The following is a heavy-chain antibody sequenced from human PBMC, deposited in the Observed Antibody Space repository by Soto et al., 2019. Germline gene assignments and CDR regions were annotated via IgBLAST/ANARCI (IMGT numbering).Heavy chain of an antibody. CDR2: ITPIFGTA. V-gene: IGHV1-69*12. CDR1: GGTFSSYA. Sequence: QVQLVQSGAEVKKPGSSVKVSCKASGGTFSSYAISWVRQAPGQGLEWMGGITPIFGTANYAQKFQGRVTITADESTSTAYMELSSLRSEDTAVYYCAREKNELPATRYFDLWGRGTLVTVSS. D-gene: IGHD1-1*01. J-gene: IGHJ2*01. CDR3: AREKNELPATRYFDL.